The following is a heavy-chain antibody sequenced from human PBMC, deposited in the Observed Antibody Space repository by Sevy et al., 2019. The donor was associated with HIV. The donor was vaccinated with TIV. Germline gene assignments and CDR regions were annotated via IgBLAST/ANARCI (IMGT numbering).Heavy chain of an antibody. CDR1: GDSISSSDYY. CDR2: MYYSRTT. CDR3: ASCRITSTGGYFQH. Sequence: SETLSLTCTVSGDSISSSDYYWAWIRQPPGKGLDYIGSMYYSRTTYYNPSLKSRITISIDTSKNQFSLNLRSATAADTSVYYCASCRITSTGGYFQHWGQGTLVTVSS. V-gene: IGHV4-39*01. J-gene: IGHJ1*01. D-gene: IGHD2-8*02.